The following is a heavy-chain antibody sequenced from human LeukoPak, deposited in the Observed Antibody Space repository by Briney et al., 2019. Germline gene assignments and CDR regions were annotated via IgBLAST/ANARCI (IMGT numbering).Heavy chain of an antibody. V-gene: IGHV4-30-4*08. CDR1: GGSISSADYY. CDR2: IYYSGST. D-gene: IGHD4-23*01. J-gene: IGHJ4*02. Sequence: SETLSLTCTVSGGSISSADYYWSWIRQPPGKGLEWIGYIYYSGSTYYNPSLKSRVIMSIDTSKNQFSLKLSSVTAADTAVYYCASARRNYVALRWLYWGQGTLVTVSS. CDR3: ASARRNYVALRWLY.